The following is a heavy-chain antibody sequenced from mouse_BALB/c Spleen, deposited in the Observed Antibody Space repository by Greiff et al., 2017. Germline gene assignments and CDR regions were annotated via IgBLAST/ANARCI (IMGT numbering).Heavy chain of an antibody. CDR3: AKLRVYYGYDEYYFDY. CDR2: ISNGGGST. Sequence: EVHLVESGGGLVQPGGSLKLSCAASGFTFSSYTMSWVRQTPEKRLEWVAYISNGGGSTYYPDTVKGRFTISRDNAKNTLYLQMSSLKSQDTAMFYCAKLRVYYGYDEYYFDYWGQGTTLTVSS. V-gene: IGHV5-12-2*01. D-gene: IGHD2-2*01. CDR1: GFTFSSYT. J-gene: IGHJ2*01.